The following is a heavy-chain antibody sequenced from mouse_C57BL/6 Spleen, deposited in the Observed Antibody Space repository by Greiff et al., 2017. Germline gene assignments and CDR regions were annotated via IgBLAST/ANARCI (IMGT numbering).Heavy chain of an antibody. CDR2: INPSNGGT. V-gene: IGHV1-53*01. J-gene: IGHJ1*03. CDR3: ARVAYDLYWCFDV. D-gene: IGHD2-12*01. CDR1: GYTFTSYW. Sequence: QVQLQQPGAELVQPGASVKLSCKASGYTFTSYWMRWVKQRPGQGLEWIGNINPSNGGTNYNEKFKSKATLTVDKSSSTAYMQLSSLTSEDSAVYYCARVAYDLYWCFDVWGTGTTVTVSS.